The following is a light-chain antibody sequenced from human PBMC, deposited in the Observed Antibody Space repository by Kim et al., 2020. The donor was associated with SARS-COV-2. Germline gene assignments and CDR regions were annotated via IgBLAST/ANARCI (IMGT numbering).Light chain of an antibody. J-gene: IGLJ1*01. V-gene: IGLV2-14*03. CDR3: SSYTGRSTLYV. CDR2: DVI. Sequence: QSALTQPASVSGSPGQSITISCTGTSSDVGGYNYVSWYQQHPGKAPKLMIYDVINRPSGVSNRFSGSKSGNTASLTISGLQAEDEADYYCSSYTGRSTLYVFGTGTKVTVL. CDR1: SSDVGGYNY.